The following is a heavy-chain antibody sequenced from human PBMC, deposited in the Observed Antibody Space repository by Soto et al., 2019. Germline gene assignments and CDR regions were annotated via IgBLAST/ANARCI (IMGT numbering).Heavy chain of an antibody. CDR3: AGIAAAGGYNWFDP. V-gene: IGHV1-18*01. CDR2: ISAYNGNT. CDR1: GYTFTSYG. Sequence: ASVKVSCKASGYTFTSYGISWVRQAPGQGLEWMGWISAYNGNTNYAQKLQGRVTMTTDTSTSTAYMELRSLRSDDTAVYYCAGIAAAGGYNWFDPWGQGTLVTVSS. D-gene: IGHD6-13*01. J-gene: IGHJ5*02.